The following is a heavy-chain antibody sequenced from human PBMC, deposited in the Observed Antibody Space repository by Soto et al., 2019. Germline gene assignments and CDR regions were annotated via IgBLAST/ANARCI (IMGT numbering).Heavy chain of an antibody. Sequence: PGGSLRLSCAASGFTFSSYSMNWVRQAPGKGQEWVSYISSSSSTIYYADSVKGRFTISRDNAKNSLYLQMNSLRDEDTAVYYCARSQGYCSGGSCYLSYYYYYGMDVWGQGTTVTVSS. J-gene: IGHJ6*02. CDR1: GFTFSSYS. CDR3: ARSQGYCSGGSCYLSYYYYYGMDV. D-gene: IGHD2-15*01. V-gene: IGHV3-48*02. CDR2: ISSSSSTI.